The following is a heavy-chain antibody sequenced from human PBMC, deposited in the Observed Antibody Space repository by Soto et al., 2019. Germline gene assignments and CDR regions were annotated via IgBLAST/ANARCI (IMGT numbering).Heavy chain of an antibody. V-gene: IGHV3-11*06. D-gene: IGHD2-15*01. CDR3: ARVGGLTRSVDNWFDP. CDR2: ISSSGSYT. CDR1: GFTFSDYY. Sequence: GGSLRLSCAASGFTFSDYYMSWIRQAPGKGLEWVSYISSSGSYTNHADSVRGRFTISRDNGKNSLYLQMSSLRAEDTAVYYCARVGGLTRSVDNWFDPWGQGTQVTVSS. J-gene: IGHJ5*02.